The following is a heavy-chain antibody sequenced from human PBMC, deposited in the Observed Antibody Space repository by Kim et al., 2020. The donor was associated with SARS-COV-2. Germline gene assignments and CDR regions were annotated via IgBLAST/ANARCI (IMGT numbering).Heavy chain of an antibody. CDR3: ARPRGENRYCSSTSCARRNPRRDAFDI. J-gene: IGHJ3*02. V-gene: IGHV4-34*01. D-gene: IGHD2-2*01. Sequence: SETLSLTCAVYGGSFSGYYWSWIRQPPGKGLEWIGEINHSGSTNYNPSLKSRVTISVDTSKNQFSLKLSSVTAADTAVYYCARPRGENRYCSSTSCARRNPRRDAFDIWGQGTMVTVSS. CDR2: INHSGST. CDR1: GGSFSGYY.